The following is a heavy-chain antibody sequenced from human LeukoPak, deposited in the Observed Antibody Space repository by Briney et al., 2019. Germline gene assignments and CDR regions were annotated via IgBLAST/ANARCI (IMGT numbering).Heavy chain of an antibody. CDR2: ISGTSNYI. V-gene: IGHV3-21*01. Sequence: GGSLRLSCAASGFTFNIYSMNWVRQAPGKGLEWVSSISGTSNYIYYADSVKGRFTISRDNAKNSLYLHMNSLRAEDTAVYYCARARNYYGSGNYYAGAFDIWGQGTMVTVSS. D-gene: IGHD3-10*01. J-gene: IGHJ3*02. CDR3: ARARNYYGSGNYYAGAFDI. CDR1: GFTFNIYS.